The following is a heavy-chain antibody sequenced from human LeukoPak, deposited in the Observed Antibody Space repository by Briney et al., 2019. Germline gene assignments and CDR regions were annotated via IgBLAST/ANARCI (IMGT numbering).Heavy chain of an antibody. Sequence: GGSLRLSCAASGFTFSSYAMSWVRQAPGKGLEWVSAIRGSGGSTYYADSVKGRFTISRDNSKNTLYLQMNSLRAEDTAVYYCAKGTYYDSSGAYAFDIWGQGTMVTVSS. V-gene: IGHV3-23*01. CDR3: AKGTYYDSSGAYAFDI. D-gene: IGHD3-22*01. CDR1: GFTFSSYA. J-gene: IGHJ3*02. CDR2: IRGSGGST.